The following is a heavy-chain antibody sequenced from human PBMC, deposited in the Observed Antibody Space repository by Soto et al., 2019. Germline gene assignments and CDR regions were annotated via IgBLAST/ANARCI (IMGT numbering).Heavy chain of an antibody. CDR1: GYTLTSYY. D-gene: IGHD2-21*02. CDR2: INPSGGST. Sequence: GASVKVSCKTSGYTLTSYYMHWVRQAPGQGLEWMGIINPSGGSTGYAQKFQGRVTMTRDTSTSTVYMELSSLTSGDTAVYYCATVGDLDAFDVWGQGTMVTVSS. J-gene: IGHJ3*01. CDR3: ATVGDLDAFDV. V-gene: IGHV1-46*01.